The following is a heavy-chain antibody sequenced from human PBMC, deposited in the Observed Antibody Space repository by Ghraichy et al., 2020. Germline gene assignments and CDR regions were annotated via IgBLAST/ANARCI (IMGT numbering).Heavy chain of an antibody. CDR2: INHSGST. J-gene: IGHJ4*02. Sequence: SETLSLTCAVYGGSFSGYYWSWIRQPPGKGLEWIGEINHSGSTNYNPSLKSRVTISVDTSKNQFSLKLSSVTAADTAVYYCAIVPAYYDILTGYYPRWGYDYWGQGTLVTVSS. CDR1: GGSFSGYY. CDR3: AIVPAYYDILTGYYPRWGYDY. V-gene: IGHV4-34*01. D-gene: IGHD3-9*01.